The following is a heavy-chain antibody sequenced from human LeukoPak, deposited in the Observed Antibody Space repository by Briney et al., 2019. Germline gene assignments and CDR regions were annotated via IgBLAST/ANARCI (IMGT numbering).Heavy chain of an antibody. D-gene: IGHD2-2*01. V-gene: IGHV3-7*01. CDR3: AREGGSTLYYYFDV. J-gene: IGHJ6*03. CDR2: IHQDGSEK. CDR1: GFTFTTYW. Sequence: GGSLRLSCAASGFTFTTYWMSWVRQAPGKGLEWVAKIHQDGSEKYYVDSVKGRFTISRDNAKNSLYLQMNSVRAEDTAVYYCAREGGSTLYYYFDVWGKGTMVIVSS.